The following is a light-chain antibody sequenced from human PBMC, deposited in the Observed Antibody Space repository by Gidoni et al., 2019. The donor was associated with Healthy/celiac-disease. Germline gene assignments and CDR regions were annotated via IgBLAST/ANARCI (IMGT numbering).Light chain of an antibody. J-gene: IGLJ2*01. Sequence: QSVLTQPPSLSGAPAQRVTISCTGSSSNIGAGYDVHWYQQLPGTAPKLLIYGNSNRPAGVPDRFSGSKSGTSASLAITGLQAEDEADYYCQSYDSSLSGVVFGGGTKLTVL. CDR2: GNS. V-gene: IGLV1-40*01. CDR3: QSYDSSLSGVV. CDR1: SSNIGAGYD.